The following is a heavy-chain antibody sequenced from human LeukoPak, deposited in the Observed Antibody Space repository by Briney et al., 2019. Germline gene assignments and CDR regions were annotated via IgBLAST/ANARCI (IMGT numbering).Heavy chain of an antibody. CDR3: AKDQEWELLNWFDP. Sequence: GGSLRLSCAASGFTFSSYAMSWVRQAPGKELEWVSVISGSGGSTYYADSVKGRITISRDNSKNTLYLQMNSLRAEDTAVYYCAKDQEWELLNWFDPWGQGSLVTVSS. CDR2: ISGSGGST. D-gene: IGHD1-26*01. V-gene: IGHV3-23*01. J-gene: IGHJ5*02. CDR1: GFTFSSYA.